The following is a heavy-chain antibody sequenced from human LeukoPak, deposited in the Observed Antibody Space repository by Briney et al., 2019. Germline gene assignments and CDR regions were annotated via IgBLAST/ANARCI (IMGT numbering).Heavy chain of an antibody. D-gene: IGHD3-22*01. CDR3: AKDGPYDKNGPSGPGPFYFDY. CDR1: RFPFNTYG. CDR2: IRYDGNNE. Sequence: GGSLRLSCEASRFPFNTYGMHWVRQAPGKGLEWVTFIRYDGNNEYYKDSVKGRFTISRDNSKNTLYLQMNSLRIEDTAIYYCAKDGPYDKNGPSGPGPFYFDYWGQGTLVTVSS. V-gene: IGHV3-30*02. J-gene: IGHJ4*02.